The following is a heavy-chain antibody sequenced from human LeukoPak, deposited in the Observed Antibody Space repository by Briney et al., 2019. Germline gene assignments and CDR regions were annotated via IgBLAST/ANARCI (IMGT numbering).Heavy chain of an antibody. D-gene: IGHD5-18*01. V-gene: IGHV4-59*01. CDR2: IYYTGAT. Sequence: PSETLSLTCTVSGGSISSYYWSWIRLPPGKGLEWIGYIYYTGATYYNPSLKSRVTISLDTSKNQFSLKLSSVTAADAAVYYCARAGYSYGTGYYFDYWGQGALVTVSS. CDR1: GGSISSYY. CDR3: ARAGYSYGTGYYFDY. J-gene: IGHJ4*02.